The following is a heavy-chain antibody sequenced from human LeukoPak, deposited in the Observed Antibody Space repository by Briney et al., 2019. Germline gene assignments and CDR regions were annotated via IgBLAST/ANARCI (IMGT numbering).Heavy chain of an antibody. CDR1: GFTFSSYE. J-gene: IGHJ4*02. Sequence: GGSLRLSCAASGFTFSSYEMNWVRQAPGKGLEWVSYISSSGSTIYYSDSVKGRFTISRDNAKNSLYLQMNSLRAEDTAVYYCARGYYDSSGYYNRAFDYWGQGTLVTVSS. D-gene: IGHD3-22*01. CDR3: ARGYYDSSGYYNRAFDY. CDR2: ISSSGSTI. V-gene: IGHV3-48*03.